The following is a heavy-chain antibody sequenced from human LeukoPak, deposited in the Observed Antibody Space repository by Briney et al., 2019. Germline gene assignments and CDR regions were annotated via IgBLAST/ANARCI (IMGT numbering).Heavy chain of an antibody. V-gene: IGHV1-8*03. CDR1: GGTFSSYA. D-gene: IGHD6-19*01. CDR2: MNPNSGNT. CDR3: ARDRGGTIAVAGYFDY. J-gene: IGHJ4*02. Sequence: ASVKVSCKASGGTFSSYAISWVRQAPGQGLEWMGWMNPNSGNTGYAQKFQGRVTITRNTSISTAYMELSSLRSEDTAVYYCARDRGGTIAVAGYFDYWGQGTLVTVSS.